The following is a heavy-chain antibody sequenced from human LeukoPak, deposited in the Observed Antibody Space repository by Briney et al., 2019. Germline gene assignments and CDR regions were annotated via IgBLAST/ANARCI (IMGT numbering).Heavy chain of an antibody. V-gene: IGHV4-59*01. D-gene: IGHD2-2*01. CDR3: ARDGCSSTSCYGLDY. CDR1: GGSISSYY. Sequence: SETLSLTCTVSGGSISSYYWSWIRQPPGKGLEWIGYIYYSGSTNYNPSLKSRVTISVDTSKNQFSLKLSSVTAADTAVYYCARDGCSSTSCYGLDYWGQGTLVTVSS. CDR2: IYYSGST. J-gene: IGHJ4*02.